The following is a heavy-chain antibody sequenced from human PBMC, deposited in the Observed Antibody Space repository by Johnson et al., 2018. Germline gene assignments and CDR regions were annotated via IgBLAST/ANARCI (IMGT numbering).Heavy chain of an antibody. CDR1: GFTFSSYG. CDR2: ISYDGSNK. J-gene: IGHJ3*02. D-gene: IGHD1-26*01. Sequence: QVQLVESGGGLVQPGGSLRLSCAASGFTFSSYGMHWVRQAPGKGLEWVAVISYDGSNKYDADSVKGRFTISRDNSKNTLYLQMNSLRAEDTAVYYCAKGKWELSPIDFDIWGQGTMVTVSS. V-gene: IGHV3-30*18. CDR3: AKGKWELSPIDFDI.